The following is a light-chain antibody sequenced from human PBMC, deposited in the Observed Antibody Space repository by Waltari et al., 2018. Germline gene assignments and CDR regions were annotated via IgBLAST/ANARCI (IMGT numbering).Light chain of an antibody. CDR3: QQLHTYPLT. CDR2: VSS. J-gene: IGKJ4*01. V-gene: IGKV1-9*01. CDR1: QDIAGY. Sequence: PSSLSASVGDRVTITCRASQDIAGYLAWYQQKPGKAPNLLIYVSSTLQSGVPSRFSGSGSGTVFTLTISSLQPEDFATYYCQQLHTYPLTFGGGTTVDI.